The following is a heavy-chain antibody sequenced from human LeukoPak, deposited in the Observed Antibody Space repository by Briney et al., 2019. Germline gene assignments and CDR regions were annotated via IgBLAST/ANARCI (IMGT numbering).Heavy chain of an antibody. CDR1: GFTFADYG. CDR3: ASLVNDFWSGYLYY. V-gene: IGHV3-30*03. Sequence: GTSLRLTCAGSGFTFADYGMYWIRQAPGKGLEWVAVISYDGRITNYADSVEGRFTISRDNPQSLVHLQLNSLRSEDTAVYYCASLVNDFWSGYLYYWGQGTLVTVSS. D-gene: IGHD3-3*01. J-gene: IGHJ4*02. CDR2: ISYDGRIT.